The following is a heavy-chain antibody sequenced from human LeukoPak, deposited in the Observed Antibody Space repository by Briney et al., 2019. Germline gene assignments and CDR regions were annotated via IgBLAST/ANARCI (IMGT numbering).Heavy chain of an antibody. CDR1: GFTFSSYG. J-gene: IGHJ6*03. D-gene: IGHD3-22*01. Sequence: PGGSLRLSCAASGFTFSSYGMHWVRQAPGKGLEWVAFIRYDGSNKYYADSVKGRFTISRDNSKNTLYLQMNSLRAEDTAVYYCARDGYYYDSSGYYYLGYYYYYMDVWGKGTTVTVSS. V-gene: IGHV3-30*02. CDR2: IRYDGSNK. CDR3: ARDGYYYDSSGYYYLGYYYYYMDV.